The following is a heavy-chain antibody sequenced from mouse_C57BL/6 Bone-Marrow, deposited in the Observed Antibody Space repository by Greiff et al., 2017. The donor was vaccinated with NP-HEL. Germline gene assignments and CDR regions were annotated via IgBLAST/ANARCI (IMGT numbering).Heavy chain of an antibody. Sequence: QVQLKQPGAELVKPGASVKLSCKASGYTFTSYWMQWVKQRPGQGLEWIGEIDPSDSYTNYNQKFKGKATLTVDTSSSTAYMQLSSLTSEDSAVYYCARCDYDERGYAMDYWGQGTSVTVSS. J-gene: IGHJ4*01. CDR1: GYTFTSYW. V-gene: IGHV1-50*01. D-gene: IGHD2-4*01. CDR3: ARCDYDERGYAMDY. CDR2: IDPSDSYT.